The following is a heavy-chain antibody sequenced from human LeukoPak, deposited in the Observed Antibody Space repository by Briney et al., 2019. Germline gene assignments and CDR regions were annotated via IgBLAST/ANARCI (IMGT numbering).Heavy chain of an antibody. CDR1: GFTFSGSA. D-gene: IGHD6-13*01. CDR3: WALSSSWSVSI. CDR2: IRSKANSYAT. V-gene: IGHV3-73*01. J-gene: IGHJ3*02. Sequence: GGSLRLSCAASGFTFSGSAMHWVRQASGKGLEWVGRIRSKANSYATAYAASVKGRFTISRDDSKNTAYLQMNSLKTEDTAVYYCWALSSSWSVSIWGQGTMVTVSS.